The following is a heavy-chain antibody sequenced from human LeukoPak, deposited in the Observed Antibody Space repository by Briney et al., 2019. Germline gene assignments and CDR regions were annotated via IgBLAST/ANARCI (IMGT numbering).Heavy chain of an antibody. CDR2: IYYSGST. V-gene: IGHV4-59*08. CDR1: GGSISSYY. D-gene: IGHD4-11*01. CDR3: ARADSNYDSGYYAFDI. Sequence: SETLSLTCTVSGGSISSYYWSWIRQPPGKGLEWIGYIYYSGSTNYNPSLKSRVTISVDTSKNQFSLKLSSVTAADTAVYYCARADSNYDSGYYAFDIWGRGTMVTVSS. J-gene: IGHJ3*02.